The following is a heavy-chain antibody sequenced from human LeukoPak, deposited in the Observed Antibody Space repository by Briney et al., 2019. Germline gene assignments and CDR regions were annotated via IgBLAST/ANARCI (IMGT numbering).Heavy chain of an antibody. CDR1: GYTFTSYD. CDR2: MNPQSGDT. J-gene: IGHJ5*02. D-gene: IGHD3-10*01. Sequence: ASVKVSCKASGYTFTSYDINWVRQATGQGLEWMGWMNPQSGDTDYAQKFQGRVTMTRSPSITTAYMELTSLTYEDTAVYYCARVPRRGDQFDPWGQGTLVTASS. CDR3: ARVPRRGDQFDP. V-gene: IGHV1-8*01.